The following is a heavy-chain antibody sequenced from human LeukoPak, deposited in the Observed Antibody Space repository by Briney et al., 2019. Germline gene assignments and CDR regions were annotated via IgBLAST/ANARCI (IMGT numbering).Heavy chain of an antibody. CDR1: GFSFSNYA. CDR2: IGGSIGST. CDR3: ARDERSIQFNF. V-gene: IGHV3-23*01. J-gene: IGHJ4*02. Sequence: PGGSLRLSCAASGFSFSNYAMSWVRQGPGKGLEWVSAIGGSIGSTFYTDSVKGRFTISRDNSKNTMYLHMNSLRAEDTALYFCARDERSIQFNFWGQGTLVTVSS. D-gene: IGHD5-24*01.